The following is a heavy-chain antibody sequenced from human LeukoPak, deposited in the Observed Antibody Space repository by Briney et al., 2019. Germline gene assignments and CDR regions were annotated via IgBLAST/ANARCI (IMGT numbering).Heavy chain of an antibody. CDR1: GDSMSSSSYY. Sequence: SETLSLTCTVSGDSMSSSSYYRVWIRQPPGQGLEWIGSIYFSGTTYYSESLKSRVTISTSKNQFSLKLSSVTAADTAVYYCARGRGVYGSSGYYLNYWGQGTLVTVSS. D-gene: IGHD3-22*01. CDR2: IYFSGTT. J-gene: IGHJ4*02. V-gene: IGHV4-39*07. CDR3: ARGRGVYGSSGYYLNY.